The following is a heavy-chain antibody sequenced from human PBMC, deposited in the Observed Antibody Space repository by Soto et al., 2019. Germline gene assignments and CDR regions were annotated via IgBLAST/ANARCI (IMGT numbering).Heavy chain of an antibody. CDR3: ARELRDPSYYDFWSGYCGWCDP. D-gene: IGHD3-3*01. CDR2: IIPIVGTA. Sequence: SVKVSCKASGGTFSSYAISWVRQAPGQGLEWMGGIIPIVGTANYAQKFQGRVTITADESTSTAYMELSSLRSEDTAVYYCARELRDPSYYDFWSGYCGWCDPWGEGTLVTVSS. J-gene: IGHJ5*02. CDR1: GGTFSSYA. V-gene: IGHV1-69*13.